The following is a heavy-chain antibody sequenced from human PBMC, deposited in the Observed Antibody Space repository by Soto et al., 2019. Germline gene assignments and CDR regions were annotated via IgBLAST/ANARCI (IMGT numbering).Heavy chain of an antibody. D-gene: IGHD4-4*01. Sequence: SETLSLTCTVSGGSISSGDYYWSWIRQPPGKGLEWIGYIYYSGSTYYNPSLKSRVTISVDTSKNQFSLKLSSVTAADTAVYYCARAATVATSISLGYYYGMDVWGQGTTVTVSS. CDR2: IYYSGST. CDR3: ARAATVATSISLGYYYGMDV. J-gene: IGHJ6*02. V-gene: IGHV4-30-4*01. CDR1: GGSISSGDYY.